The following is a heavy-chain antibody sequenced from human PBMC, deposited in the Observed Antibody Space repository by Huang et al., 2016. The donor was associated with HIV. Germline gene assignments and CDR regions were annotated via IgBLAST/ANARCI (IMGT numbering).Heavy chain of an antibody. Sequence: EVQLVESGGGLVKPGGSLRLSCTASGLSFSNAWVNWVRQAPGKGVEWVGRIKSKTDGGTKDYAAPVKGRFIVSRDDSKNTFYLQMNSRKIEDTAVYYCTTGRIVAATWGQGSLVTVSS. CDR1: GLSFSNAW. J-gene: IGHJ5*02. CDR2: IKSKTDGGTK. CDR3: TTGRIVAAT. V-gene: IGHV3-15*01. D-gene: IGHD1-26*01.